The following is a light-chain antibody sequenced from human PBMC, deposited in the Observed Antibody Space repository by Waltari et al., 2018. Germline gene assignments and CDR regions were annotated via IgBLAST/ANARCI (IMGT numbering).Light chain of an antibody. V-gene: IGLV2-23*02. CDR2: EVT. CDR3: SSYAGHNTWI. CDR1: SSDVATFDL. Sequence: QSALTQPAAVSGSPGQSITISCTGTSSDVATFDLVSWFQQHPGKAPNLIIYEVTKRPSGISDRFSGFKSGNTASLTISGLRAEDDTDYYCSSYAGHNTWIFGGGTKLTVL. J-gene: IGLJ2*01.